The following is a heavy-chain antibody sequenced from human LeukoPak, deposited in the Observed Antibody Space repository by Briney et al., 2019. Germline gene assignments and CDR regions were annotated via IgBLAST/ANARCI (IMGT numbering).Heavy chain of an antibody. D-gene: IGHD4-17*01. Sequence: ASVKVSCKASGYTFTSYYMHWVRQAPGQGLEWMGIINPSGGSTTYAQKFQGRVTMTRDMSTNTVYMELRSLRSEDTAVYYCARDPLHYGDYVDWDYWGQGPLITVSS. J-gene: IGHJ4*02. CDR1: GYTFTSYY. CDR3: ARDPLHYGDYVDWDY. CDR2: INPSGGST. V-gene: IGHV1-46*01.